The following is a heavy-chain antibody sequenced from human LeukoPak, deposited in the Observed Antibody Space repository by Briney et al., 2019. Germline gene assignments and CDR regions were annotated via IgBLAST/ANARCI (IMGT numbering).Heavy chain of an antibody. CDR1: GGSISSYY. J-gene: IGHJ4*02. CDR2: IYYSGST. CDR3: AAAPFLTGYYVLDY. V-gene: IGHV4-59*01. Sequence: SETLSLTCTVSGGSISSYYWSWIRQPPGKGLEWIGYIYYSGSTNYNPSLKSRVTISVDTSKNQFSLKLSSVTAADTAVYYCAAAPFLTGYYVLDYWGQGTLVTVSS. D-gene: IGHD3-9*01.